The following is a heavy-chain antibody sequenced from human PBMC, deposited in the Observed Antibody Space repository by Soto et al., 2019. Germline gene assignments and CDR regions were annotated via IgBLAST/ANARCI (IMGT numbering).Heavy chain of an antibody. V-gene: IGHV3-23*01. D-gene: IGHD3-3*01. J-gene: IGHJ6*02. CDR3: AKATTHVLRVLEWLWGGMDV. Sequence: GGSLRLSCAASGFTFSSYAMRWVRQAPGKGLEWVSAISGSGGSTYYADSVKGRFTISRDNSKNTLYLQMNSLRAEDTAVYYCAKATTHVLRVLEWLWGGMDVWGQGTTVTVSS. CDR1: GFTFSSYA. CDR2: ISGSGGST.